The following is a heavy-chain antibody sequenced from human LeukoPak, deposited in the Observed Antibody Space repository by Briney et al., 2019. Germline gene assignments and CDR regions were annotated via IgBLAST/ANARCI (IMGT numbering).Heavy chain of an antibody. D-gene: IGHD5-18*01. CDR3: AREVSRYSYGEPRGISIYFDY. J-gene: IGHJ4*02. CDR1: GGSISSSSYY. Sequence: PSETLSLTCTVSGGSISSSSYYWGWIRQPPGKGLEWIGSIYYSGSTYYNPSLKSRVTISVDTSKNQFSLKLSSVTAADTAVYYCAREVSRYSYGEPRGISIYFDYWGQGTLVTVSS. CDR2: IYYSGST. V-gene: IGHV4-39*07.